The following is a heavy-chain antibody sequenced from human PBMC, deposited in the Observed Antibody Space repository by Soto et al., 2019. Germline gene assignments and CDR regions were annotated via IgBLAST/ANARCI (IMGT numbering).Heavy chain of an antibody. CDR3: ARIKWGLQYYNGMDG. V-gene: IGHV1-2*02. CDR1: GYSFSDYF. CDR2: INPKTAAT. D-gene: IGHD1-26*01. J-gene: IGHJ6*02. Sequence: QVQLVQSGAEVKKSGASVKVSCKPSGYSFSDYFIQWVRQAPGQGLEWVAGINPKTAATNYAKKFQGRVSLTCDTSSTTAYMELTRLRPYDTAVYYCARIKWGLQYYNGMDGWGQGTTVLVSS.